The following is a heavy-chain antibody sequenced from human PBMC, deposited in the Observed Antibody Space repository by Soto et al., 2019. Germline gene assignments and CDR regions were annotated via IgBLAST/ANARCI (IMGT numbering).Heavy chain of an antibody. CDR3: AREGDESSLIDY. J-gene: IGHJ4*02. CDR2: IWYDGSNK. Sequence: QVQLVESGGGVVQPGRSLRLSCAASGFIFSSYGMHWVRQAPGKGLEWVAVIWYDGSNKYYADSVMGRFTISKDNSKNTLYLQKNSLRAEDTAVYYCAREGDESSLIDYWGQGTLVTVSS. CDR1: GFIFSSYG. V-gene: IGHV3-33*01. D-gene: IGHD3-16*01.